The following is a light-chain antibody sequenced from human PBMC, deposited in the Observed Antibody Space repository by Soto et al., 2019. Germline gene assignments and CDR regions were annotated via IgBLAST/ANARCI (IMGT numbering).Light chain of an antibody. CDR1: SSDIGGYDV. J-gene: IGLJ3*02. CDR2: EVA. CDR3: CSFAGGTTFWL. V-gene: IGLV2-23*02. Sequence: QSVLTQPASVSGSPGQTITISCTGTSSDIGGYDVVSWYQQHPGKAPKLLIYEVAKRPSGVSNRFSGSKSGSTASLTVSGLQAEDEADYHCCSFAGGTTFWLFGGGTKLTV.